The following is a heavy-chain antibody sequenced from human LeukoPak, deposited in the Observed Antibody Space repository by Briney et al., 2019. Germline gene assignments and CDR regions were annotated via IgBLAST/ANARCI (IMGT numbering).Heavy chain of an antibody. CDR2: LTGGGDFT. CDR1: GFTFSNYA. D-gene: IGHD4-17*01. J-gene: IGHJ6*02. Sequence: PGGSLRLSCGASGFTFSNYAMYWVRQAPGKGLEWVSGLTGGGDFTYYADSVKGRFTISRDNSKNTLYLQMNSLRAEDTAVYYCARDYGDYYGMDVWGQGTTVTVSS. CDR3: ARDYGDYYGMDV. V-gene: IGHV3-23*01.